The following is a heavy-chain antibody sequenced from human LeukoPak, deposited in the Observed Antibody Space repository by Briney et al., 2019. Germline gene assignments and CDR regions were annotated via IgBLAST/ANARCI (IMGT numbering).Heavy chain of an antibody. D-gene: IGHD3-10*01. CDR2: IYYSGST. CDR3: ASGFGEAGWFDY. J-gene: IGHJ4*02. Sequence: SETLSLTCTVSGGSISSYYWSWIRQPPGKGLEWIGYIYYSGSTNYNPSLKSRVTISVDTSKNQFSLKLSSVTAADTAVYYCASGFGEAGWFDYWGQGTLVTVSS. V-gene: IGHV4-59*01. CDR1: GGSISSYY.